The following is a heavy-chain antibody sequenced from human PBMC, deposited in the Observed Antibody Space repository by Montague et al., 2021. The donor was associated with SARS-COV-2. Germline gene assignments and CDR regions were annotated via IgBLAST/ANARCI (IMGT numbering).Heavy chain of an antibody. J-gene: IGHJ4*02. CDR2: ISSSGSTI. CDR3: ARLGVDIVTTAIDY. CDR1: GFTFRSYE. Sequence: SLRLFCAASGFTFRSYEMNWVRQAPGKGLEWVSYISSSGSTIYYADSVKGQFTISRDNAKNSLYLQMNSLRAEDTAVYYCARLGVDIVTTAIDYWGQGTLVTVSS. D-gene: IGHD5-12*01. V-gene: IGHV3-48*03.